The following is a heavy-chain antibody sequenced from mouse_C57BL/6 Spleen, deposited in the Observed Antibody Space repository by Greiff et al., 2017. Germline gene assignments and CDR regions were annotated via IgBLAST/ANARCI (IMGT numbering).Heavy chain of an antibody. V-gene: IGHV5-4*03. D-gene: IGHD2-10*02. CDR2: ISDGGSYT. J-gene: IGHJ3*01. CDR3: AGGYGKGKFAY. CDR1: GFTFSSYA. Sequence: EVMLVESGGGLVKPGGSLKLSCAASGFTFSSYAMSWVRQTPEKRLEWVATISDGGSYTYYPDNVKGRFTFTRDNAKNNLYLEMSHLKSEDTAMYYCAGGYGKGKFAYWGQGTLLTVSA.